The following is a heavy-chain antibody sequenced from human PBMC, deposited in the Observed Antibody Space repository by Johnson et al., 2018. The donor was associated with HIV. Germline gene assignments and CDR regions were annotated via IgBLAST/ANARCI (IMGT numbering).Heavy chain of an antibody. V-gene: IGHV3-7*03. Sequence: EVQLVESGGGLVKPGGSLRLSCAASGFTFTSYALSWVRQAPGKGLEWVANIKQDGSEKYYVDSVKGRLTISRDNAKNSLYLQMNSLRAEDTAVYYCARGRDRVVTPVGGAFDIWGQGTMVTVSS. CDR2: IKQDGSEK. CDR1: GFTFTSYA. D-gene: IGHD2-21*02. J-gene: IGHJ3*02. CDR3: ARGRDRVVTPVGGAFDI.